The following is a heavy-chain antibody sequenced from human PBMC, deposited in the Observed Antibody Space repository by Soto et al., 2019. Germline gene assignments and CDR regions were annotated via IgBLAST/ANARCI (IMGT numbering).Heavy chain of an antibody. Sequence: QVQLAQSGAEVKKPGASVKVSCKASGYTFTSYGISWVRQAPGQGLEWMGWISAYNGNTNYAQKLQGKVTMTTDTSTSIAYMELRSLRSDVTAVYYCAGPYGDPTFLDAFVIWGQGTMVAVSS. CDR3: AGPYGDPTFLDAFVI. D-gene: IGHD4-17*01. V-gene: IGHV1-18*01. J-gene: IGHJ3*02. CDR1: GYTFTSYG. CDR2: ISAYNGNT.